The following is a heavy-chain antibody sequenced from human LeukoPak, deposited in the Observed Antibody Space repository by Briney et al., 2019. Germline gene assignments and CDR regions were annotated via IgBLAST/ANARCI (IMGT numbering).Heavy chain of an antibody. CDR2: ISGSSSYI. V-gene: IGHV3-21*01. CDR3: ARDGSSWYWYYYYYMDV. Sequence: PGGSLRLSCAASGFTFSSYSMNWVRQAPGKGLEWVSCISGSSSYIYYADSVKGRFTISRDNAKNSLYLQMNSLRAEDTAVYYCARDGSSWYWYYYYYMDVWGKGTTVTVSS. D-gene: IGHD6-13*01. J-gene: IGHJ6*03. CDR1: GFTFSSYS.